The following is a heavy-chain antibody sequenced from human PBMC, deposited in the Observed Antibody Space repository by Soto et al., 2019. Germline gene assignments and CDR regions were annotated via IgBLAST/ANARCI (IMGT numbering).Heavy chain of an antibody. CDR3: AKDIRYCSGGSCPEASYGMDV. V-gene: IGHV3-30-3*02. D-gene: IGHD2-15*01. Sequence: SGFTFTSFAVHWVRQAPGKGLEWVAIMSYDGSNNYNTDSVKGRFTISRDNSKNTLYLQMNSLRAEDTAVYYCAKDIRYCSGGSCPEASYGMDVWGQGTTVTVSS. J-gene: IGHJ6*02. CDR1: GFTFTSFA. CDR2: MSYDGSNN.